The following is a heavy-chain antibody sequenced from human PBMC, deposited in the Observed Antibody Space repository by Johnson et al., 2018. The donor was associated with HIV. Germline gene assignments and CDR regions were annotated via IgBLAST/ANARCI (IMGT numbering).Heavy chain of an antibody. Sequence: MLLVESGGGLVQPGGSLRLSCAASGFTFSSYWMGWVRQAPGKGLEWVANIKQDGSEKYYVDSLKGRFTISRDNAKNSRYLQMNSLRAEDTAVYYCATFGGGSFHAFDIWGQGTMVTVSS. D-gene: IGHD1-26*01. J-gene: IGHJ3*02. CDR1: GFTFSSYW. V-gene: IGHV3-7*05. CDR3: ATFGGGSFHAFDI. CDR2: IKQDGSEK.